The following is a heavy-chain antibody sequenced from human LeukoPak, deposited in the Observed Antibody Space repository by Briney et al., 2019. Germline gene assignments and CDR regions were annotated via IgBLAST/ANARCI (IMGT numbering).Heavy chain of an antibody. CDR3: ARRIAAAGTFFRRKTVYYYMDV. Sequence: GASVKVSCKASGYTFTGYYMHWVRQAPGQGLEWMGRINPNSGGTNYVQKFQGRVTMTRDTSISTAYMELSRLRSDDTAVYYCARRIAAAGTFFRRKTVYYYMDVWGKGTTVTISS. J-gene: IGHJ6*03. V-gene: IGHV1-2*02. CDR2: INPNSGGT. D-gene: IGHD6-13*01. CDR1: GYTFTGYY.